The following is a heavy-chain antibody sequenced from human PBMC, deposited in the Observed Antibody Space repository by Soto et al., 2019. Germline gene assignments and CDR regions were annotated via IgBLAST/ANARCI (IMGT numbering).Heavy chain of an antibody. V-gene: IGHV1-2*02. CDR1: GYIFSGYY. CDR2: INPNSGGT. J-gene: IGHJ5*02. Sequence: VFLVQSGAEVKRPRASVKVSCKASGYIFSGYYMHWVRQAPGQGLEWMGWINPNSGGTNYAQRFQGRVTMTRDTSISTVYMELSRLASDDTAVYYCARDGVVLDFWNPIWFDPWGQGTLVTVSS. D-gene: IGHD3-3*01. CDR3: ARDGVVLDFWNPIWFDP.